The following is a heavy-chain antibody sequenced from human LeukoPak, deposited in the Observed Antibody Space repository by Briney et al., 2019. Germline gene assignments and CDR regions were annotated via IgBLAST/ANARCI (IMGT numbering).Heavy chain of an antibody. CDR3: ATFPRGRWSAY. Sequence: AGGSLRLSCAASGFTFSDSGMHWVRQASGKGLEWVGHIRSKADSYATVYAASVRGKFTITRDDSENTAYLQMNSLKTEDTAVYYCATFPRGRWSAYWGQGTLVTGSS. D-gene: IGHD6-13*01. CDR1: GFTFSDSG. CDR2: IRSKADSYAT. V-gene: IGHV3-73*01. J-gene: IGHJ4*02.